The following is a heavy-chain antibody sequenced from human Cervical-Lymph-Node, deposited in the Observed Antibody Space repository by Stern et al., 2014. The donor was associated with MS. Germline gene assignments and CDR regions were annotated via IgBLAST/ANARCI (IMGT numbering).Heavy chain of an antibody. CDR3: ARVLRAYSYGQIDY. D-gene: IGHD5-18*01. CDR1: GFIFSNYG. CDR2: IWYDGSTK. V-gene: IGHV3-33*01. Sequence: QVQLVESGGGVVQPGRSLRLSCAASGFIFSNYGMHWVRQAPGEGLEWVAVIWYDGSTKYYADSVKGRFTISRDNSKSTLYLQMSSLRAEDTAVYYCARVLRAYSYGQIDYWGQGALVTVAS. J-gene: IGHJ4*02.